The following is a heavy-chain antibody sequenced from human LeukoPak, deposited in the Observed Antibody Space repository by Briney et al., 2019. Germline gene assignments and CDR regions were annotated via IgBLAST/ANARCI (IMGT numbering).Heavy chain of an antibody. CDR2: IKQDGSEK. CDR1: GFTFSSYW. Sequence: GGSLRLSCAASGFTFSSYWMTWVRQAPGKGLEWVANIKQDGSEKYYVDSVKGRFTISRDNSKNTLYLQMNSLRAEDTAVYYCATDGAGFDTWGQGVLVTVSS. J-gene: IGHJ5*02. V-gene: IGHV3-7*03. CDR3: ATDGAGFDT.